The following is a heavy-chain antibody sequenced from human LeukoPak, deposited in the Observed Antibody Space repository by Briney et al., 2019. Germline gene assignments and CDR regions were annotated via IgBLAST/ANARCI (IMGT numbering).Heavy chain of an antibody. V-gene: IGHV3-23*01. J-gene: IGHJ4*02. CDR2: ITVRGGRT. CDR1: AFAFSSDA. D-gene: IGHD2-15*01. Sequence: GRSLRLSFAASAFAFSSDAMSCVRQAPRKRLWWVSAITVRGGRTYYADSVRGRFTISRDNSKNTLYLQMNSLRAEDTAVYYCAKDSAGCGYCGGGGCSLCGFDYWGQGTLVTVSS. CDR3: AKDSAGCGYCGGGGCSLCGFDY.